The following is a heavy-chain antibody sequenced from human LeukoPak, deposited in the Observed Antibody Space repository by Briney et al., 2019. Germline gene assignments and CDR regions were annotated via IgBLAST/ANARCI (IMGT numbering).Heavy chain of an antibody. CDR2: IYHSGST. CDR1: GGSISSYY. D-gene: IGHD1-1*01. CDR3: ARGTERASWFDP. J-gene: IGHJ5*02. Sequence: SETLSLTCTVSGGSISSYYWSWIRQPPGKGLEWIGYIYHSGSTYYSPSLKSRVTISVDRSKNQFSLKLSSVTAADTAVYYCARGTERASWFDPWGQGTLVTVSS. V-gene: IGHV4-59*12.